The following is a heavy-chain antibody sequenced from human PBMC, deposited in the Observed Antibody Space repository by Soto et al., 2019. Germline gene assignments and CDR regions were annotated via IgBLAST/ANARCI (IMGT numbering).Heavy chain of an antibody. V-gene: IGHV1-46*01. CDR2: INPSGGST. CDR3: ARVRNYYGSGSYRFRIYGMDV. Sequence: ASVKVSCKASGYTFTSYYMHWVRQAPGQGLEWMGIINPSGGSTSYAQKFQGRVTMTRDTSTSTVYMELSSLRSEDTAVYYCARVRNYYGSGSYRFRIYGMDVWGQGTTVTVSS. D-gene: IGHD3-10*01. CDR1: GYTFTSYY. J-gene: IGHJ6*02.